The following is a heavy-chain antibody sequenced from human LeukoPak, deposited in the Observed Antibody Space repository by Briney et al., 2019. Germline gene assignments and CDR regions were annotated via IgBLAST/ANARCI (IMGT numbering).Heavy chain of an antibody. V-gene: IGHV3-9*01. CDR3: AKDRVPYYYGSGSYQPNYYYYGMDV. Sequence: GGSLRLSCAASGFTFNDYAMHWVRQAPGKGMEWVSGISWNSGRIGCADSVKGRFTISRDNAKNSLYLQMNSLRAEDTALYYCAKDRVPYYYGSGSYQPNYYYYGMDVWGQGTTVTVSS. CDR1: GFTFNDYA. D-gene: IGHD3-10*01. J-gene: IGHJ6*02. CDR2: ISWNSGRI.